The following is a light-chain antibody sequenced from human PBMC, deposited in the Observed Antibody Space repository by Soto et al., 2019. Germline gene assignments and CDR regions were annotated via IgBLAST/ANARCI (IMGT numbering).Light chain of an antibody. CDR3: QQDGAEIT. CDR1: QSVSSSY. CDR2: GAS. V-gene: IGKV3-20*01. J-gene: IGKJ5*01. Sequence: EIVLTQSPGTLSLSPGERATLSCRASQSVSSSYLAWYQQKPGQAPRLLIYGASSRATGIPDRFSGSGSGTDFTLTISRLEPEDFAVYYCQQDGAEITFGQGTRLEIK.